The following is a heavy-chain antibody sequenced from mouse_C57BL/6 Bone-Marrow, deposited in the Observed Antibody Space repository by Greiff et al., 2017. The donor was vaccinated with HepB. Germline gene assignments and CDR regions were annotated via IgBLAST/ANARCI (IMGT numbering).Heavy chain of an antibody. Sequence: QVQLQQSGPELVKPGASVRLSCKASGYTFTTYWMHWVKQRPGQGLDWIGYINPGSGYTKYNQKFKDKATLTADKSSSTAYMQLSSLTYEDSAVYFCARDYGSYGFSYWGQGTLVTVSA. D-gene: IGHD1-1*01. CDR2: INPGSGYT. V-gene: IGHV1-7*01. J-gene: IGHJ3*01. CDR3: ARDYGSYGFSY. CDR1: GYTFTTYW.